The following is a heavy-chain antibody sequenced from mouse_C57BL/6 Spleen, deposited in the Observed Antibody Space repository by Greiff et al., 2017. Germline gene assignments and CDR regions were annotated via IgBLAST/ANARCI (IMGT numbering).Heavy chain of an antibody. CDR1: GYTFTDYN. V-gene: IGHV1-22*01. CDR3: APGRDYYAMDY. J-gene: IGHJ4*01. CDR2: INPNNGGT. D-gene: IGHD4-1*01. Sequence: VQLKESGPELVKPGASVKMSCKASGYTFTDYNMHWVKQSHGKSLEWIGYINPNNGGTSYNQKFKGKATLTVNKSSSTAYMELRSLTSEDSAVYYCAPGRDYYAMDYWGQGTSVTVSS.